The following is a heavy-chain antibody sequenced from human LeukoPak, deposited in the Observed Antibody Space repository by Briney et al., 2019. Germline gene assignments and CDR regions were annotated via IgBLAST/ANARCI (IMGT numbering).Heavy chain of an antibody. CDR1: GIPFSMYV. CDR3: AKGGGVVTRHFDD. V-gene: IGHV3-23*01. D-gene: IGHD3-10*01. Sequence: GGSLRLSCGASGIPFSMYVMRWVPRAPGKGLEWVSGIRSNGATTEYADSVKGRFTISRDNSTNTLYLQMNSLRAEDTAVYYCAKGGGVVTRHFDDWGQGTLVTVSS. CDR2: IRSNGATT. J-gene: IGHJ4*01.